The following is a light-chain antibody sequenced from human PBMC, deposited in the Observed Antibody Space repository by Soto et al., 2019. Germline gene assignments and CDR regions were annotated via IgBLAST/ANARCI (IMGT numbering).Light chain of an antibody. CDR3: QQYGSSPPYT. Sequence: EIVLTQSPGTLSLSPGERATLSCRASQSVSSSSLAWYQQKPGQAPRLLIYGASSMATGIPDRFSGSGSGTDFTLTISRLEPEDFAVYYCQQYGSSPPYTFGQGTKLEIK. J-gene: IGKJ2*01. CDR2: GAS. CDR1: QSVSSSS. V-gene: IGKV3-20*01.